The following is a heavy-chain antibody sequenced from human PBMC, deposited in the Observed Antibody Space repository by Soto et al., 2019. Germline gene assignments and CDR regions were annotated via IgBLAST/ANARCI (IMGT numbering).Heavy chain of an antibody. V-gene: IGHV6-1*01. D-gene: IGHD3-22*01. CDR1: GDXVSSNSAA. CDR3: ARANDPSGNYIQYFDY. J-gene: IGHJ4*02. Sequence: QXLSLTCAISGDXVSSNSAAWNWIRQSPSRGLEWLGRTYYRSRWYYDYAEYVRGRIAVNPDTSKNQFSLQLNSVTTEETAVYFCARANDPSGNYIQYFDYWGQGTLGTVS. CDR2: TYYRSRWYY.